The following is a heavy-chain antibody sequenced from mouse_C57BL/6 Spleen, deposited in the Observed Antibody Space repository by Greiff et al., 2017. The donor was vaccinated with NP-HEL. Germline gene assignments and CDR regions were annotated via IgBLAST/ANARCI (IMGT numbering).Heavy chain of an antibody. CDR2: INPRNGGT. CDR1: GYTFTSYW. Sequence: QVQLQQPGPELVKPGASVKLSCKASGYTFTSYWMHWVKQRPGQGLEWIGNINPRNGGTNYNEKFKSKTTLTVDKSSSTAYMQLSSLTSEDSAVYYCARESYVAWFAYWGQGTLVTVSA. D-gene: IGHD2-12*01. CDR3: ARESYVAWFAY. J-gene: IGHJ3*01. V-gene: IGHV1-53*01.